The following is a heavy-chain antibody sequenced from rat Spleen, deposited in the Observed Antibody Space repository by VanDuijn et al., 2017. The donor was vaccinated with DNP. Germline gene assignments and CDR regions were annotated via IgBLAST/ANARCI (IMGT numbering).Heavy chain of an antibody. CDR2: ISYDGGSS. CDR3: ARGSTSIYWYFDF. Sequence: EVQLVESGGGLVQPGRSLKLSCEASGFTFSDYYMAWVRQAPTKGLEWVAYISYDGGSSDYGDSVKGRFTISRDDAKSSPYLQMNSLKPEDTATYYCARGSTSIYWYFDFWGPGTMVTVSS. J-gene: IGHJ1*01. D-gene: IGHD3-1*01. CDR1: GFTFSDYY. V-gene: IGHV5-20*01.